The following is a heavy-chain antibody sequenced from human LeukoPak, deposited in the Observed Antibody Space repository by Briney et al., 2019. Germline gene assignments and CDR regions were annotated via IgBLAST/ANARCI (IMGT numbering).Heavy chain of an antibody. CDR1: GFTFSSYS. Sequence: IPGGSLRLSCAASGFTFSSYSMNWVRQAPGKGLEWVSFISSSSSYIYYADSVKGRFTISRDNAKNSLYLQMNSLRAEDTAVYYCARDAGYSYGYNHYYYYMDVWGKGTTVTVSS. V-gene: IGHV3-21*01. CDR2: ISSSSSYI. CDR3: ARDAGYSYGYNHYYYYMDV. D-gene: IGHD5-18*01. J-gene: IGHJ6*03.